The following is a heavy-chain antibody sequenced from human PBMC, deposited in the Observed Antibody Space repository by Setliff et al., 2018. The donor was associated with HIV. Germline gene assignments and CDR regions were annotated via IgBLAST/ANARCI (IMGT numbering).Heavy chain of an antibody. CDR3: ARQHSESRDFDY. CDR1: GGSISTSSYY. CDR2: IYESGST. D-gene: IGHD3-22*01. J-gene: IGHJ4*02. V-gene: IGHV4-39*01. Sequence: LSLTCTVSGGSISTSSYYWGWIRQPPGKGLEWIGSIYESGSTYYNPSLKSRVSISVDTSKNQFSLKLSSVTAADTAVYYCARQHSESRDFDYWGQGTLVTVSS.